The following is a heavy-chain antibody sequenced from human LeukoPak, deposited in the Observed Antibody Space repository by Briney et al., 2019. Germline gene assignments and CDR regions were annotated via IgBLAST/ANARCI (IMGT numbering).Heavy chain of an antibody. J-gene: IGHJ5*02. CDR1: GGSFSVYY. CDR2: INHSGST. CDR3: ARGRWFDP. V-gene: IGHV4-34*01. Sequence: SETLSLTCAISGGSFSVYYWTWIRLAPGKGLEWIGEINHSGSTDYNPSLESRVTISVDTSKNQFSLKLSSVTAADTAVYYCARGRWFDPWGQGTLVTVSS.